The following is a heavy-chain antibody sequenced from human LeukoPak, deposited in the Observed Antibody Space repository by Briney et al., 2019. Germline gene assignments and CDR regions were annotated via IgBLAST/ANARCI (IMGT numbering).Heavy chain of an antibody. V-gene: IGHV3-23*01. Sequence: GGTLRLSCAASGFTFSIYAMSWVRQAPGKGLEWVSGISGSSNSTYYADSVKGRFAISRDNSKNTLYLQMNSLRAEDTAVYYCAKGGWLQLFDYWGQGTLVTVSS. D-gene: IGHD5-24*01. CDR2: ISGSSNST. CDR3: AKGGWLQLFDY. CDR1: GFTFSIYA. J-gene: IGHJ4*02.